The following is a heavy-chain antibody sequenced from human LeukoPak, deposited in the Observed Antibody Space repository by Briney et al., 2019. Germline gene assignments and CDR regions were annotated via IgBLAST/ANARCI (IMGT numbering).Heavy chain of an antibody. Sequence: GGSLRLSCAASGFTFDDYAMHWVRQAPGKGLEWVSSISSSSSYIYYADSVKGRFTISRDNAKNSLYLQMNSLRAEDTAVYYCARARAMANYYMDVWGKGTTVTVSS. D-gene: IGHD5-18*01. CDR3: ARARAMANYYMDV. J-gene: IGHJ6*03. V-gene: IGHV3-21*01. CDR1: GFTFDDYA. CDR2: ISSSSSYI.